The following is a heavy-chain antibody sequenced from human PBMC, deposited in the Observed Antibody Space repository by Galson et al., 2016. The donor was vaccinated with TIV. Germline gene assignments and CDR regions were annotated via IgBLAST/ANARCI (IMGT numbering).Heavy chain of an antibody. CDR2: IISIFRTA. Sequence: SVKVSCKASGIIFNGYAINWVRQAPGQGLERMGRIISIFRTANYAEKFQGRVTITADESTNTFHMELSSLKSEDTAVYYCARRTDGHLYDYYGMDVWGQGTTVIVSS. CDR3: ARRTDGHLYDYYGMDV. D-gene: IGHD5-24*01. J-gene: IGHJ6*02. CDR1: GIIFNGYA. V-gene: IGHV1-69*13.